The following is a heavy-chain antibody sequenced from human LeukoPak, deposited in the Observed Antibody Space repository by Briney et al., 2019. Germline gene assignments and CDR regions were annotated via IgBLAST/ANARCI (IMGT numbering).Heavy chain of an antibody. CDR2: IYSSGNT. J-gene: IGHJ3*02. CDR3: ARGVYCSSTSCYSWREDAFDI. V-gene: IGHV4-61*02. Sequence: SETLSLTCTVSGGSISSGSYYWSWIRQPAGKGLEWIGRIYSSGNTNYNPSLKSRVTMSVDTSKNQFSLNLSSVTAADTAVYYCARGVYCSSTSCYSWREDAFDIWGQGTMVTVSS. D-gene: IGHD2-2*01. CDR1: GGSISSGSYY.